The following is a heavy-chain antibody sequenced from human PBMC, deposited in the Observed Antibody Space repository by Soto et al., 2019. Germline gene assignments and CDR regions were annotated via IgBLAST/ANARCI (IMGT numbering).Heavy chain of an antibody. CDR1: GGPIRGYY. Sequence: QVQLRESGPGLVKPSETLSLTCNVSGGPIRGYYWNWVRQPAGKGLEWIGRIYSAGTTHANPSLMCLVMLVVDTARNLFSLKLPCVAAGATAVYYCAAMWGGVYEGLFDLWGQGTTVTVAS. CDR2: IYSAGTT. J-gene: IGHJ3*01. CDR3: AAMWGGVYEGLFDL. V-gene: IGHV4-4*07. D-gene: IGHD6-13*01.